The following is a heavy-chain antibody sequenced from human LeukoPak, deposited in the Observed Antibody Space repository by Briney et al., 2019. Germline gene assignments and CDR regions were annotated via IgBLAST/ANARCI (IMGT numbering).Heavy chain of an antibody. V-gene: IGHV3-48*01. J-gene: IGHJ4*02. D-gene: IGHD3-16*01. CDR2: ISSSSTTI. CDR3: NTDSLVLNY. Sequence: QPGWSLRLSCAASGFTFSSYSMNWVRQAPGKGLEWVSYISSSSTTIYYADSVKGRFTISRDNAKNSLYLQMNSLKTEDTPVYYCNTDSLVLNYWGQGTLVTVSS. CDR1: GFTFSSYS.